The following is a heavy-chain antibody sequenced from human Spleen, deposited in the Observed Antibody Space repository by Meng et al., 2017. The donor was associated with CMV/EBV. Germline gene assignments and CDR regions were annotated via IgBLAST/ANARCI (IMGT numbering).Heavy chain of an antibody. V-gene: IGHV3-21*01. D-gene: IGHD4-17*01. CDR1: GFTFSSYS. CDR2: ISSSSSYI. J-gene: IGHJ4*02. Sequence: EVQLVESGXXLXKPGGXXRXSCAASGFTFSSYSMNWVRQAPGKGLEWVSSISSSSSYIYYADSVKGLFTISRDNAKNSLYLQMNSLRAEDTAVYYCARDYTVTTGAIWGQGTLVTVS. CDR3: ARDYTVTTGAI.